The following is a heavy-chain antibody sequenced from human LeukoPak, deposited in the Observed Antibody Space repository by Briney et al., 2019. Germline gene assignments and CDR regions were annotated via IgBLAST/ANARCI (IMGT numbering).Heavy chain of an antibody. CDR1: GGSFSGYY. D-gene: IGHD3-9*01. J-gene: IGHJ4*02. V-gene: IGHV4-34*01. CDR2: INHSGST. CDR3: ARKGILTGYLR. Sequence: SETLSLTCAVYGGSFSGYYWTWIRQPPGKGLEWIGEINHSGSTNYNPSLKSRVTISVDTSKNQFSLKLSSVTAADTAVYYCARKGILTGYLRWGQGTLVTVSS.